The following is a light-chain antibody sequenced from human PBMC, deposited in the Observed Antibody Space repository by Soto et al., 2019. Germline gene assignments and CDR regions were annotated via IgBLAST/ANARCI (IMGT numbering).Light chain of an antibody. J-gene: IGKJ1*01. Sequence: EIVLTQSPGTLSLYPGERATLSCRASQSVSSNLAWYQKKPGQAPRVVIYKASTRATGIPARFSGSGSGTEFILTISSLQSEDFAVYYCQHYNTWPWTFGQGTKVDIK. CDR3: QHYNTWPWT. CDR1: QSVSSN. V-gene: IGKV3-15*01. CDR2: KAS.